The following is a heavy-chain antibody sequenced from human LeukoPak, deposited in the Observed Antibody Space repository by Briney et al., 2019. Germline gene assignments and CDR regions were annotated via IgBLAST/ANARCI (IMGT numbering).Heavy chain of an antibody. CDR1: GYTFTSYG. D-gene: IGHD3-9*01. CDR2: ISAYNGNT. J-gene: IGHJ6*02. Sequence: ASVKVSCKASGYTFTSYGISWVRQATGQGLEWMGWISAYNGNTNYAQKLQGRVTMTTDTSTSTAYMELRSLRSDDTAVYYCARVLRYFVRMDVWGQGTTVTVSS. CDR3: ARVLRYFVRMDV. V-gene: IGHV1-18*01.